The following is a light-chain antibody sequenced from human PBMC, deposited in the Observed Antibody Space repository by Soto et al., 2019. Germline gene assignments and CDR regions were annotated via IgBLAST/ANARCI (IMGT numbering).Light chain of an antibody. V-gene: IGKV3-20*01. Sequence: EIVLTQSPGTLSLSPGQRATLSCRASQSVTSTYLAWYQQKPGQAPKLLIYGASSRATGIPDRFSGSGSGTDFTLIISRLEPEDFAVYYCHQYSGSPLSFGGGTRVEL. CDR2: GAS. J-gene: IGKJ4*01. CDR3: HQYSGSPLS. CDR1: QSVTSTY.